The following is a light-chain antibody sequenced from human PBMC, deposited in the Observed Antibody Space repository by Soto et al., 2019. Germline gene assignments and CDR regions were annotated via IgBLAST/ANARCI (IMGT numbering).Light chain of an antibody. CDR3: AAWDDSLSGWV. J-gene: IGLJ3*02. Sequence: QSALTQPASVSGSPGQSITISCTGTSSDVGGYNHVSWYQQHPGKAPKLIIYEVRNRPSGVSNRLSGSKSGTSASLAISGLRSEDEADYYCAAWDDSLSGWVFGGGTKVTVL. V-gene: IGLV2-14*01. CDR2: EVR. CDR1: SSDVGGYNH.